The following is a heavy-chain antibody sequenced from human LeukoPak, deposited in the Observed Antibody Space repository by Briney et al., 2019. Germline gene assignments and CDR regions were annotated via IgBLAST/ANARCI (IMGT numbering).Heavy chain of an antibody. J-gene: IGHJ4*02. CDR3: AKYFYDSSTYSFDY. D-gene: IGHD3-22*01. CDR2: ISFDGSKK. Sequence: GGSLRLSCAASGFTFSNYAMHWVRQAPGKGLEWLAVISFDGSKKYYPDSVKGRFTISRDNSKNTLFLQMNSLRAEDTAVYYCAKYFYDSSTYSFDYWGQGTLVTVSS. CDR1: GFTFSNYA. V-gene: IGHV3-30-3*01.